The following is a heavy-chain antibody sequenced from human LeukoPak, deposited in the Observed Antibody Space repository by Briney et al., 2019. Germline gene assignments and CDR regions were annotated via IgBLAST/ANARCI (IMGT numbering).Heavy chain of an antibody. CDR3: AKGVDGFYSYGYGFDY. CDR2: IKQDGSGE. D-gene: IGHD5-18*01. J-gene: IGHJ4*02. Sequence: GGSLRLSCAASGFTFSSYWMSWVRRAPGEGLEWVANIKQDGSGEYYADSVKGRFTISRDNSKNTLYLQMNSLRAEDTAVYYCAKGVDGFYSYGYGFDYWGQGTLVTVSS. V-gene: IGHV3-7*01. CDR1: GFTFSSYW.